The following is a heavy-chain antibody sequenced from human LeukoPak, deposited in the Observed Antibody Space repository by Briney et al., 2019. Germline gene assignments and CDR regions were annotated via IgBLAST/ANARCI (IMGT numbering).Heavy chain of an antibody. CDR3: ARDGAISGSNADS. D-gene: IGHD1-26*01. Sequence: GASVKVSCKASGYTFTGYYIHWVRQAPGQGLEWMGWINPNNGDTNYAQKFQGRVTMTRDTSISTAYMELRRLRYDDTAVYYCARDGAISGSNADSWGQGTLVTVSP. V-gene: IGHV1-2*02. CDR1: GYTFTGYY. J-gene: IGHJ4*02. CDR2: INPNNGDT.